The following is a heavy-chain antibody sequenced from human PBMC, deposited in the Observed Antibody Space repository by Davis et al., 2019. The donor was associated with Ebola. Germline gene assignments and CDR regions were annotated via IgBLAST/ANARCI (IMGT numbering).Heavy chain of an antibody. CDR1: GFTFTNYA. V-gene: IGHV3-23*01. D-gene: IGHD2-21*02. J-gene: IGHJ4*02. Sequence: GESLKISCAASGFTFTNYAMSWXXXAPGMGLEWVSAITTSGRTTGYADSVKGRFTIARDNSKNTVYLQMNSLRAEDTAVYYCATRGDNRQFDYWGQGTLVTVSS. CDR3: ATRGDNRQFDY. CDR2: ITTSGRTT.